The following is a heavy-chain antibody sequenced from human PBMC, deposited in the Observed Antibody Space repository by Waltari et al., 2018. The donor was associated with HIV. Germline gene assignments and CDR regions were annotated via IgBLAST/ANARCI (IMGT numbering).Heavy chain of an antibody. CDR3: ARDYNWNRWGYFDL. J-gene: IGHJ2*01. V-gene: IGHV3-7*01. Sequence: EVQLVESGGGLVQPGGSLRLSCAASGFPLRSYWLSWVRKAPGEGLEWVANIKQDGSEKYYVDSVKGRFTISRDNAKNSLYLQMNSLRAEDTAVYYCARDYNWNRWGYFDLWGRGTLVTVSS. CDR1: GFPLRSYW. D-gene: IGHD1-20*01. CDR2: IKQDGSEK.